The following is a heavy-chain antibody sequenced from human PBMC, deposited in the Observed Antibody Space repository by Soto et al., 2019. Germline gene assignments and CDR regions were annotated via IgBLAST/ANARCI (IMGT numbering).Heavy chain of an antibody. Sequence: GGSLRLSCAASGFTFDDYAMHWVRQAPGKGLEWVSGISWNSGSIGYADSVKGRFTISRDNAKNSLYLQMNSLRAEDTALYYCAKAYGDYVRAFTIDYWGQGTLVTVSS. CDR2: ISWNSGSI. D-gene: IGHD4-17*01. CDR1: GFTFDDYA. V-gene: IGHV3-9*01. CDR3: AKAYGDYVRAFTIDY. J-gene: IGHJ4*02.